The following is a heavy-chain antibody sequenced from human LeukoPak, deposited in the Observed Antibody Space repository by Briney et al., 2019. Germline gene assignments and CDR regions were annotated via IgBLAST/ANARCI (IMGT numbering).Heavy chain of an antibody. D-gene: IGHD1-26*01. J-gene: IGHJ3*02. CDR2: IYKSGNT. Sequence: SETLSLTCTVSGDSISSSSYQWGWVRQPPGKGLEWIGSIYKSGNTYYNPSLKSRVTISVDTSKNQFSLKLSSVTAAGTAVYYCARDRGSGSYFDAFDIWGQATMATVSS. V-gene: IGHV4-39*07. CDR3: ARDRGSGSYFDAFDI. CDR1: GDSISSSSYQ.